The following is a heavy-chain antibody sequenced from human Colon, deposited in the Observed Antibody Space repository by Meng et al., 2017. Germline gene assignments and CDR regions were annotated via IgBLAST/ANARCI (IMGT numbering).Heavy chain of an antibody. CDR1: GASVSDTNYA. CDR2: GST. J-gene: IGHJ4*02. D-gene: IGHD7-27*01. CDR3: ARDNWGSLDY. V-gene: IGHV4-61*01. Sequence: QGQLHAWAPGLVRPSETLSLPCTVSGASVSDTNYAWSWIRQPPGKGLEWIGYGSTNHNPSLKSRVTISVDTSKNQFSLTLNSVTAADTAVYYCARDNWGSLDYWGQGTLVTVSS.